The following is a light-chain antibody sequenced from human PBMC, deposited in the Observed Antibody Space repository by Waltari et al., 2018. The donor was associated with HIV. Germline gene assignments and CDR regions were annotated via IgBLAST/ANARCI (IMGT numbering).Light chain of an antibody. CDR3: QQYYSTPT. J-gene: IGKJ5*01. CDR1: ESVLSSPNNLNY. CDR2: EAS. V-gene: IGKV4-1*01. Sequence: DIVLTQSPETLSLSLGERAAIHCKSGESVLSSPNNLNYFAWYQQRPGQPPTLLFSEASSRSSGVPARFTASGSRTDFTLTIDDLQADDVAVYFCQQYYSTPTFGRGTQLV.